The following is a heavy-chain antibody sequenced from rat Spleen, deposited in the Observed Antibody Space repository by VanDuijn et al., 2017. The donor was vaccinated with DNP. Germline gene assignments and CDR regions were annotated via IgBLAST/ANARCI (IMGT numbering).Heavy chain of an antibody. CDR1: GFTFSDYY. V-gene: IGHV5-25*01. CDR2: ISDSGGNT. J-gene: IGHJ1*01. CDR3: ARGSSSMYWYFDF. Sequence: EVQLVESGGGLVQPGRSLKLSCAASGFTFSDYYMAWVRQAPTKGLEWVASISDSGGNTYYPDSVKGRFTISRDDAKSSLYLQMNSLKSEDTATYYCARGSSSMYWYFDFWGPGTMVTVSS. D-gene: IGHD1-2*01.